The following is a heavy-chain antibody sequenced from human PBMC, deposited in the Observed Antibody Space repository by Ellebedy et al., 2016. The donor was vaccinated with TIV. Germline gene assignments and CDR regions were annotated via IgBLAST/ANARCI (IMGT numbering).Heavy chain of an antibody. J-gene: IGHJ4*02. Sequence: SETLSLTCIVSGGSISSGGWYWNWIRQPPGKGLEWIGSLHYSGTTFYNTSLKSRVTISADTSKKQFSLKLSSLTAADTAVYYFGKGGGIAVTDTWGQGTLVTVSS. CDR3: GKGGGIAVTDT. CDR1: GGSISSGGWY. V-gene: IGHV4-39*07. D-gene: IGHD6-19*01. CDR2: LHYSGTT.